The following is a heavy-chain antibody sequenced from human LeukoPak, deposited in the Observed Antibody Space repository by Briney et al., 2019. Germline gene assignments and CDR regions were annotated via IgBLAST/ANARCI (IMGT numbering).Heavy chain of an antibody. CDR3: ARLQGITPQPMTEGFDI. J-gene: IGHJ3*02. V-gene: IGHV3-74*01. CDR1: GFSFSSSW. CDR2: INPDGSST. Sequence: PGGSLRLSCAASGFSFSSSWMLWVRQTPGKGLVWLSRINPDGSSTSYADSVKGRFTVSRDIARNTLSLQMNSLRAEDSAVYYCARLQGITPQPMTEGFDIWGQGTMVTVSS. D-gene: IGHD3-16*01.